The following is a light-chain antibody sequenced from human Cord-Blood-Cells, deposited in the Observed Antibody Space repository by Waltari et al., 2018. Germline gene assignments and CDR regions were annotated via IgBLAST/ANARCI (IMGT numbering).Light chain of an antibody. CDR2: DVS. CDR3: SSYTSSSTRV. V-gene: IGLV2-14*01. CDR1: SSDVCGYNY. Sequence: QSALTQPASVSGSPGQSITISCTGTSSDVCGYNYVSWYQQHPGKAPKLMIYDVSNRPLGVSNRFSGSKSGNTASLTISGLQAEDEADYYCSSYTSSSTRVFGGGTKLTVL. J-gene: IGLJ2*01.